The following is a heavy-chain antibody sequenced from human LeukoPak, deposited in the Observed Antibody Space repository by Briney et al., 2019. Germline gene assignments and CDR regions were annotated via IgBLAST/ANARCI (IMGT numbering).Heavy chain of an antibody. Sequence: ASVKVSCKASGYTFTDYYIHWVRQAPGLGLEWMGWINPNSGGTNYAQKFQGRVTMTRDTSITTVYMELSRLRSDDTAVYYCTRGPNYYGSGRSWFDPWGQGTLVTVSS. J-gene: IGHJ5*02. D-gene: IGHD3-10*01. CDR2: INPNSGGT. V-gene: IGHV1-2*02. CDR1: GYTFTDYY. CDR3: TRGPNYYGSGRSWFDP.